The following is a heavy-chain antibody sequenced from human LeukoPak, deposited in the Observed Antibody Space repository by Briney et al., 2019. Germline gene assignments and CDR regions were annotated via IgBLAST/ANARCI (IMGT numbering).Heavy chain of an antibody. D-gene: IGHD2-15*01. V-gene: IGHV5-51*01. J-gene: IGHJ4*02. CDR1: GYSFTSYW. CDR3: ARHEDSLSTHSYYFDY. CDR2: IYPGDSDT. Sequence: GESLKISCKGSGYSFTSYWIGWVRQMPGKGLEWMGIIYPGDSDTRYSPSFQGQVTISADKSISTAYLQWSSLKASDTAMYYCARHEDSLSTHSYYFDYWGQGTLVTVSS.